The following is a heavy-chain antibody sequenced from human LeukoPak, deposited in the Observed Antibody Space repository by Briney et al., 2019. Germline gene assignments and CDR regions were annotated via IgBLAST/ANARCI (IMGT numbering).Heavy chain of an antibody. V-gene: IGHV3-21*01. CDR1: GFTFTTYS. Sequence: GGSLRLSCAASGFTFTTYSMNWVRQAPGKGLEWVSFISSSSSYIYYADSVKGRFTISRDNAKNTVYLEMNSLSVEDTATYYCIRDFRSADLWGQGTLVTVTS. CDR3: IRDFRSADL. J-gene: IGHJ5*02. CDR2: ISSSSSYI.